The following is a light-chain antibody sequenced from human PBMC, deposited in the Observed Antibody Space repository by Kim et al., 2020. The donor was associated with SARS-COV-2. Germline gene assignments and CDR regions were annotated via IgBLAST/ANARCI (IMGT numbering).Light chain of an antibody. Sequence: SVAPGQMARITCGGNNIGSRSGHWYQQKPVQAPVLVIYYDSARPSGIPTLFSGSNSENTATLIISRVEAGDEADYYCQVWDSSSVVFGGGTHLTVL. CDR2: YDS. J-gene: IGLJ2*01. CDR1: NIGSRS. CDR3: QVWDSSSVV. V-gene: IGLV3-21*04.